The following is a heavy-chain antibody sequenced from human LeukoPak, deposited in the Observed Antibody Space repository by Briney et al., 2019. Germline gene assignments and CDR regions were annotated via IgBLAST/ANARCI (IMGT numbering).Heavy chain of an antibody. Sequence: GGSLRLSCAASGFTFSSHWVHWVRQAPGKRLVWVSRIESDGSSTSYADSVKGRFTISRDNAKNTLYLQMNSLRAEDTAVYYCARENRVRDDYNWDAFDVWGQGTMVSVSS. V-gene: IGHV3-74*01. CDR3: ARENRVRDDYNWDAFDV. CDR1: GFTFSSHW. CDR2: IESDGSST. D-gene: IGHD5-24*01. J-gene: IGHJ3*01.